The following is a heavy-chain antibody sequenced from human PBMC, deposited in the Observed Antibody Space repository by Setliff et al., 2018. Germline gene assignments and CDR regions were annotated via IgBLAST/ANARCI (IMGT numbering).Heavy chain of an antibody. Sequence: SETLSLTCTVSGGSISSDIWSWIRQPPGKGLEWIGHIYTRGSTNYDPSLRSRVSISVDTSKNHFSLRLSSVAATDTAVYYCLRIRLVPHGHSWGQGTLVTVSS. J-gene: IGHJ4*02. CDR3: LRIRLVPHGHS. V-gene: IGHV4-4*08. CDR2: IYTRGST. D-gene: IGHD2-15*01. CDR1: GGSISSDI.